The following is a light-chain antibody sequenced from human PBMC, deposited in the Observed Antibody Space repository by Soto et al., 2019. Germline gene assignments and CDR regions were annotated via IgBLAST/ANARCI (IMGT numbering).Light chain of an antibody. Sequence: DIQMTQSPPSLSASVGDRVTITCQASHDIGNSLNLYQHNPGKAPKLVIYDAYNLETGDPSTFSGSGFGTDFTYTISSLRPADIATYYCQKSEHLHLFCPGTKVDIK. CDR1: HDIGNS. CDR2: DAY. CDR3: QKSEHLHL. V-gene: IGKV1-33*01. J-gene: IGKJ3*01.